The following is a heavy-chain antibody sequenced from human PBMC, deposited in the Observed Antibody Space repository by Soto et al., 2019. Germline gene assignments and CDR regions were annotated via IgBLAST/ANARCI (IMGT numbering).Heavy chain of an antibody. CDR3: ATMGTPATGLFYFDN. Sequence: QVQLQESGPGLVKPSQTLSLTCTVSGGSISSGHYYWSWIRQPPGKGLEWIGFISYSGNTYYSASLKSRVTISVDTSKNQFSLNLSFVTAADTAVYYCATMGTPATGLFYFDNWGQRTLVTVSS. D-gene: IGHD1-7*01. J-gene: IGHJ4*02. CDR2: ISYSGNT. V-gene: IGHV4-30-4*01. CDR1: GGSISSGHYY.